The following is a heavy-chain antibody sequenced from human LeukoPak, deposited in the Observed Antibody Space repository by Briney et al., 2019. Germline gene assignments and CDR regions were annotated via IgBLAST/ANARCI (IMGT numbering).Heavy chain of an antibody. CDR2: IYYSGST. CDR1: GGSISSGGYY. V-gene: IGHV4-31*03. D-gene: IGHD2-2*01. Sequence: SETLSLTCTVSGGSISSGGYYWSWIRQHPGKGLEWIGYIYYSGSTYYNPSLKSRVTISVDTSKNQFSLKLSSVTAADTAVYYCARVSVVVPAARNWGQGTLVTVSS. J-gene: IGHJ4*02. CDR3: ARVSVVVPAARN.